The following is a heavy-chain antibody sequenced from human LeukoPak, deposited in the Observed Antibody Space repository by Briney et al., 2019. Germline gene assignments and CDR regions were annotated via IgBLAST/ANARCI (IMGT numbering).Heavy chain of an antibody. CDR1: GGSISSYY. CDR3: ARGLGDYYYDSSGDDAFDI. Sequence: SETLSLTCTVSGGSISSYYWSWIRQPPGKGLEWIGYIYYSGSTNYNPSLKSRVTISVDKSKNQFSLKLSSVTAADTAVYYCARGLGDYYYDSSGDDAFDIWGQGTMVTVSS. J-gene: IGHJ3*02. D-gene: IGHD3-22*01. V-gene: IGHV4-59*12. CDR2: IYYSGST.